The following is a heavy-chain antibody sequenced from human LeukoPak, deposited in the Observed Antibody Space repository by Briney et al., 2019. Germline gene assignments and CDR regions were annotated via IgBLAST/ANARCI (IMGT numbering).Heavy chain of an antibody. CDR2: IYYSGST. Sequence: SETLSLTCTVSGGSISSSSYYWGWIRQPPGKGLEWIGSIYYSGSTYYNPSLKSRVTISVDTSKNQFSLKLSSVTAADTAVYYCARERITVTSQGMDVWGRGTTVTVSS. V-gene: IGHV4-39*02. J-gene: IGHJ6*02. CDR1: GGSISSSSYY. D-gene: IGHD4-11*01. CDR3: ARERITVTSQGMDV.